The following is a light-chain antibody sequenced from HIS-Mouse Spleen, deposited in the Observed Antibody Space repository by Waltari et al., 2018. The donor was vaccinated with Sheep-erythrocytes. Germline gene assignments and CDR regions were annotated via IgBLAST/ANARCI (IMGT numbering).Light chain of an antibody. Sequence: QSALTQPASVSGSPGQSITISCTGTSSDVGSYNLVSWYQQHPGKAPKLRIYEGSKRPTEVSNRFSGSKSGNTEALTISVLQAQDEADYYCCSYAGSSTPWVFGGGTKLTVL. CDR3: CSYAGSSTPWV. CDR1: SSDVGSYNL. CDR2: EGS. V-gene: IGLV2-23*01. J-gene: IGLJ3*02.